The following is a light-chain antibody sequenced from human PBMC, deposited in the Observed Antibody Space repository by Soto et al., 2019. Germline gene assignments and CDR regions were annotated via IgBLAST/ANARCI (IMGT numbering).Light chain of an antibody. CDR2: DTS. V-gene: IGKV3-11*01. CDR1: QSLSNS. CDR3: QHFGGTTFT. Sequence: EIVLTQSPATLSLSPGERATLSCRASQSLSNSLAWYQQKPGQAPRLLIYDTSNRATGTPARFSGSGSGTDFTLTISSLEPEDFAVYYCQHFGGTTFTFGQGTRLEIK. J-gene: IGKJ5*01.